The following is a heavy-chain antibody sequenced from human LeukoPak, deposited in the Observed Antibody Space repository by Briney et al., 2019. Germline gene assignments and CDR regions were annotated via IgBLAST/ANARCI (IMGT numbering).Heavy chain of an antibody. CDR1: GFTFGDHA. V-gene: IGHV3-49*04. Sequence: GRSLRLSCRGYGFTFGDHAMSWVRQAPGKGLEWVGFIRSKAYRGTTGYAASVKGRFTISRDDSTSIAYLQMNSLRIEDTAVYYCARGPIQLWIHNAMDVWGQGTTVTVSS. D-gene: IGHD5-18*01. CDR2: IRSKAYRGTT. CDR3: ARGPIQLWIHNAMDV. J-gene: IGHJ6*02.